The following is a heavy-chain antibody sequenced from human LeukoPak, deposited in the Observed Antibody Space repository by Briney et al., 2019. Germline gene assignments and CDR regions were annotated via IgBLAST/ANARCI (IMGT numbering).Heavy chain of an antibody. V-gene: IGHV3-7*01. CDR2: IKQDGSEK. J-gene: IGHJ3*02. CDR1: GFTFSSYW. D-gene: IGHD6-13*01. Sequence: GGSLRLSCAASGFTFSSYWMSWVRQAPGKGLEWVANIKQDGSEKYYVDSVKGRFAISRDNAKNSPYLQMNSLRAEDTAVYYCARGYSSSWDAFDIWGQGTMVTVSS. CDR3: ARGYSSSWDAFDI.